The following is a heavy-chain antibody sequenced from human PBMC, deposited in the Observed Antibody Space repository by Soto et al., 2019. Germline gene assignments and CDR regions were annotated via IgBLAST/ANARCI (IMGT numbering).Heavy chain of an antibody. V-gene: IGHV1-18*01. D-gene: IGHD1-26*01. Sequence: ASVKVSCKASGYTFTSYGISWVRQAPGQGLEWMGWISAYNGNTNYAQKLQGRVTMTTDTSTSTAYMELRSLRSDDTAVYYCALDRWGGAITKLPGMDDWGQGTTVTVSS. CDR3: ALDRWGGAITKLPGMDD. CDR2: ISAYNGNT. J-gene: IGHJ6*02. CDR1: GYTFTSYG.